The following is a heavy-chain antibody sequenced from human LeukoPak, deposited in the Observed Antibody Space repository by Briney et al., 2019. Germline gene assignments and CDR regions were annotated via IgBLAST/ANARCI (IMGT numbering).Heavy chain of an antibody. Sequence: GGYLSLSCAGSGFSFCSYAMSWVRQAPGKGLEWISTISGGGDSTYDAASAQGPFSISRANSKNTLSLQLNILRVDDTAVYYCAKDLVRLGETALAGSPYWGQGTLVSVSS. D-gene: IGHD3-10*01. J-gene: IGHJ4*02. CDR3: AKDLVRLGETALAGSPY. CDR2: ISGGGDST. CDR1: GFSFCSYA. V-gene: IGHV3-23*01.